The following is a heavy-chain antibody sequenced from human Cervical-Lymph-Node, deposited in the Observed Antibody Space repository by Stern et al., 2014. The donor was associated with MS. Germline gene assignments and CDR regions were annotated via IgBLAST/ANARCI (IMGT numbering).Heavy chain of an antibody. CDR1: GGSISSYY. Sequence: QVQLQESGPGLVKPSETLSLTCTVSGGSISSYYWSWIRQPPGKGLEWIGYLYYSGSTNYNPSLKSRVTISVDTSKNQFSLKLSSVTAADTAVYYCAIAAAAPWNYYYGMDVWGQGTTVTVSS. V-gene: IGHV4-59*01. CDR3: AIAAAAPWNYYYGMDV. J-gene: IGHJ6*02. CDR2: LYYSGST. D-gene: IGHD6-13*01.